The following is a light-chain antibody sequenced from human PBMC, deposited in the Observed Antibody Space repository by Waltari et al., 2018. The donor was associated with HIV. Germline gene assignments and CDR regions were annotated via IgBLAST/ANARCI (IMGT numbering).Light chain of an antibody. CDR1: TSYVGGYNR. V-gene: IGLV2-14*01. J-gene: IGLJ3*02. CDR2: EVH. CDR3: ASYTSSSTWV. Sequence: QSALTQPASVSGSPGQSRTIPCTGTTSYVGGYNRVPWYQQHPGKAPKLILYEVHNRPSGVSNHFSASKSGNTASLTISGLQADDEADYYCASYTSSSTWVFGGGTKVTVL.